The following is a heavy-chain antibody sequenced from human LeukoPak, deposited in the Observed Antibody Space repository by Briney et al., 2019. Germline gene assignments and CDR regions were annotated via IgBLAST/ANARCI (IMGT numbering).Heavy chain of an antibody. CDR2: IYDSGST. D-gene: IGHD3-22*01. CDR1: GGSITSRNYY. Sequence: PSETLSPTCTVSGGSITSRNYYWGWIRQPSGKGLEWIGTIYDSGSTYYNPSLKSRVTISVDTSKNQFPLKLNSVTAADTAVYYCARLDYYDSSGLIDYWGQGTLVIVSS. V-gene: IGHV4-39*01. CDR3: ARLDYYDSSGLIDY. J-gene: IGHJ4*02.